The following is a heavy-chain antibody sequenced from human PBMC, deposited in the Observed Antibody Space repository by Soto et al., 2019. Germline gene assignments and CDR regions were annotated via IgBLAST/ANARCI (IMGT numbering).Heavy chain of an antibody. CDR3: ARDAETTGHYSHFDL. J-gene: IGHJ4*02. V-gene: IGHV3-33*08. CDR1: GFTFSYYG. Sequence: QVQLVEAGGGVVQPGGSLRLSCAASGFTFSYYGFHWVRQAPGKGLEWVAVMHTGGNEKYYVDSVKGRFTVSRDDSRNMVYLEMSGLSAEDTAEYFGARDAETTGHYSHFDLWGRGALVAVS. CDR2: MHTGGNEK. D-gene: IGHD3-9*01.